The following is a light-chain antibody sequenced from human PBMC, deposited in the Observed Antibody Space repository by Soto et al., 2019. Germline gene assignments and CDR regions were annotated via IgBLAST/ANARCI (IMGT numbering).Light chain of an antibody. V-gene: IGLV1-44*01. CDR2: GNN. CDR1: SSNIGSRT. Sequence: QSVLTQPPSASGTPGQRVTISCSGSSSNIGSRTVNWYQQLPGTAPKLLIYGNNQRPSGVPDRFSGSKSGASASLAISGLQSEDEADYYCAAWDDSLTVVFGRGTKLTVL. CDR3: AAWDDSLTVV. J-gene: IGLJ2*01.